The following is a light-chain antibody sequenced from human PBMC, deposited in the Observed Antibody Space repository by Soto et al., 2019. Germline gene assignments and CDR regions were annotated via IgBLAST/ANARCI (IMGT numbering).Light chain of an antibody. CDR3: HQFQNSPWT. CDR2: GTS. CDR1: QGVDNNY. V-gene: IGKV3-20*01. Sequence: EIVLTQSPGTLSLSPGDRGTLSCRASQGVDNNYLVWYQQKPGQAPRLLIFGTSSWATGIPARFSGSGSGTHFTLTINRLEPEDVAVYYCHQFQNSPWTFGQGTKVDIK. J-gene: IGKJ1*01.